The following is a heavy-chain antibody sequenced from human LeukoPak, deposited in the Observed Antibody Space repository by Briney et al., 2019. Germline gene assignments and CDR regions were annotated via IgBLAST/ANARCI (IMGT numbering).Heavy chain of an antibody. V-gene: IGHV1-69*04. CDR1: GGTFSSCA. Sequence: ASVKVSCKASGGTFSSCAISWVRQAPGQGLEWMGRIIPILGIANYAQKFQGRVTITADKSTSTAYMELSSLRSEDTAVYYCARDVPPAYCGGDCYKLNWFDPWGQGTLVTVSS. J-gene: IGHJ5*02. D-gene: IGHD2-21*01. CDR2: IIPILGIA. CDR3: ARDVPPAYCGGDCYKLNWFDP.